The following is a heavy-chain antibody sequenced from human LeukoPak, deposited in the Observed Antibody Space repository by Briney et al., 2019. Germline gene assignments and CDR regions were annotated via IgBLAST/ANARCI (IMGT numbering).Heavy chain of an antibody. Sequence: PSETLSLTCTVSGGSIISYYWSWIRQPPGKGLEWIGYIYYSGSTSYNPSLKSRVTISVDTSKNQFSLKLSSVTAADTAVYYCASHEFSGRIAVAEWGQGTLVTVSS. CDR1: GGSIISYY. CDR3: ASHEFSGRIAVAE. J-gene: IGHJ4*02. D-gene: IGHD6-19*01. CDR2: IYYSGST. V-gene: IGHV4-59*08.